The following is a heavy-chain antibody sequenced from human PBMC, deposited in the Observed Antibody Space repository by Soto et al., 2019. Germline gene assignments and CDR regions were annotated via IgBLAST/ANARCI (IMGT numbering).Heavy chain of an antibody. D-gene: IGHD6-19*01. V-gene: IGHV5-51*01. Sequence: GESLKISCKGSGYSFTSYWIGWVRQMPGKGMEWMGIIYPGDSDTRYSPSFQGQVTISADKSISTAYLQWSSLKASDTAMYYCARPREAGKNYYGVDVWGQGTTVTVSS. CDR2: IYPGDSDT. J-gene: IGHJ6*02. CDR3: ARPREAGKNYYGVDV. CDR1: GYSFTSYW.